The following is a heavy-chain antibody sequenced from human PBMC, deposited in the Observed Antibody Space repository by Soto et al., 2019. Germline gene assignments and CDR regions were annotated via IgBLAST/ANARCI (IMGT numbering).Heavy chain of an antibody. J-gene: IGHJ6*03. D-gene: IGHD3-3*01. CDR3: ARGVTIFGVVTPYYYYYMDV. V-gene: IGHV3-66*01. CDR1: GFTVSSNY. CDR2: IYSGGST. Sequence: EVQLVESGGGLVQPGGSLRLSCAASGFTVSSNYMSWVRQAPGKGLEWVSVIYSGGSTYYADSVKGRFTISRDNSKNTLYLQMNSLRAEDTAVYYCARGVTIFGVVTPYYYYYMDVWGKGTTVTVSS.